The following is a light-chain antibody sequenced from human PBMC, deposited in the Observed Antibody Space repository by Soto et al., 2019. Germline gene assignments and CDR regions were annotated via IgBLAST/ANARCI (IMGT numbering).Light chain of an antibody. CDR1: QSVSNNY. V-gene: IGKV3-20*01. CDR2: GAS. J-gene: IGKJ1*01. Sequence: EIVMTQSPATLSVSPGERATLSCRASQSVSNNYLAWYQQKPGQAPRLLIYGASRRATGIPDRFSGSGSGTDFTLTISRLEPEDLAVYYCQQYGSSGTFGQGTKVDIK. CDR3: QQYGSSGT.